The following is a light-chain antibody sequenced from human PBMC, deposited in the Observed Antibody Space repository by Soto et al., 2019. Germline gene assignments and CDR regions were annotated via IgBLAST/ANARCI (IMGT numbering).Light chain of an antibody. CDR2: LGS. CDR3: MQGLHTPLT. Sequence: VMTQSPLSLPVTPGEPASISCRSSRSLLHINGQNYLAWYLQKPGQSPQLLLYLGSNRASGVPDMFSGSGSGTDFTLQISRVEAEDAGVYYCMQGLHTPLTFGGGTKLEIK. J-gene: IGKJ4*01. CDR1: RSLLHINGQNY. V-gene: IGKV2-28*01.